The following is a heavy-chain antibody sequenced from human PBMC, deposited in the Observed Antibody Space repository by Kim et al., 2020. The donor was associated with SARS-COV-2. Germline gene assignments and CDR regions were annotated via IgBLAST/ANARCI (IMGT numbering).Heavy chain of an antibody. CDR3: ARAIVVVITPDAFDI. Sequence: ASVKVSCKASGYTFTSYGISWVRQAPGQGLEWMGWISAYNGNTNYAQKLQGRVTMTTDTSTSTAYMELRSLRSDDTAVYYCARAIVVVITPDAFDIWGQGTMVTVSS. CDR2: ISAYNGNT. J-gene: IGHJ3*02. D-gene: IGHD3-22*01. V-gene: IGHV1-18*01. CDR1: GYTFTSYG.